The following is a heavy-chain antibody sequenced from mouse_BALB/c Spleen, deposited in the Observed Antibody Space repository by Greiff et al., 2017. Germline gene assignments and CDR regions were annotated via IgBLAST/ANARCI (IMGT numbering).Heavy chain of an antibody. CDR2: INPSSGYT. D-gene: IGHD2-4*01. CDR3: ARSADYPAWFAY. Sequence: QVQLQQSGAELARPGASVKMSCKASGYTFTSYTMHWVKQRPGQGLEWIGYINPSSGYTNYNQKFKDKATLTADKSSSTAYMQLSSLTSEDSAVYYCARSADYPAWFAYWGQGTLVTVSA. CDR1: GYTFTSYT. J-gene: IGHJ3*01. V-gene: IGHV1-4*01.